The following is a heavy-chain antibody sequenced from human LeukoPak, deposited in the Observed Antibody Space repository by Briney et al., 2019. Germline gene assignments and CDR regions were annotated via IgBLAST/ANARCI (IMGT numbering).Heavy chain of an antibody. CDR3: ARAPLGGATSYYFDC. D-gene: IGHD1-26*01. J-gene: IGHJ4*02. V-gene: IGHV3-30*04. CDR1: GFTFSSYA. CDR2: ISYDGSNK. Sequence: GGSLRLSCAASGFTFSSYAMHWVRQAPGKGLEWVAVISYDGSNKYYADSVKGRFTISRDNSKNTLYLQMNSLRAEDTAVYYCARAPLGGATSYYFDCWGQGTLVTVSS.